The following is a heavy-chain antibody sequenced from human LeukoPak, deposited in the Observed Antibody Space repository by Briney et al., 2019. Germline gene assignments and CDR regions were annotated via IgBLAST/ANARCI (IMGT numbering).Heavy chain of an antibody. CDR1: GGSISSGGYS. D-gene: IGHD5-24*01. V-gene: IGHV4-30-2*01. J-gene: IGHJ5*02. CDR2: IYHSGST. CDR3: ARSILENQDWFDP. Sequence: KPSETLSLTCAVSGGSISSGGYSWSWIRQPPGKGLEWIGYIYHSGSTYYNPSLKSRVTISVDRSKNQFSLKLSSETAADTAVYYCARSILENQDWFDPWGQGTLVTVSS.